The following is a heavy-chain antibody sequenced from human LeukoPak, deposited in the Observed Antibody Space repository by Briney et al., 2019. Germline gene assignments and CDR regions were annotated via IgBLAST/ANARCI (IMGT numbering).Heavy chain of an antibody. CDR2: INTNTGNP. J-gene: IGHJ4*02. CDR3: AVDYDILTGSHGSDY. V-gene: IGHV7-4-1*02. D-gene: IGHD3-9*01. Sequence: ASVKVSCKASGYTFTSYAMNWVRQAPGQGLEWMGWINTNTGNPTYAQGFTGRFVFSLDTSVSTAYLQISGLKAEDTAVYYCAVDYDILTGSHGSDYWGQGTLVTVSS. CDR1: GYTFTSYA.